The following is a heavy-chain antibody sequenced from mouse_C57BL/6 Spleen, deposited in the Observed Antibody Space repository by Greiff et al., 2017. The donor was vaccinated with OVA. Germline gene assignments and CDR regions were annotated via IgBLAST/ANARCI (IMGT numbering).Heavy chain of an antibody. CDR3: ATSIYYYGSSFAY. CDR2: IHPNSGST. V-gene: IGHV1-64*01. Sequence: QVQLQQPGAELVKPGASVKLSCKASGYTFTSYWMHWVKQRPGQGLEWIGMIHPNSGSTNYNEKFKSKATLTVDKSSSTAYMQLSSLTSEDSAVYYCATSIYYYGSSFAYWGQGTLVTVSA. J-gene: IGHJ3*01. D-gene: IGHD1-1*01. CDR1: GYTFTSYW.